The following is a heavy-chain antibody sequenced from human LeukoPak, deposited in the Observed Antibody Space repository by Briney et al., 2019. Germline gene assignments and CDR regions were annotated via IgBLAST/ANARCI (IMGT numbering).Heavy chain of an antibody. D-gene: IGHD6-6*01. CDR3: ARGLSIAARLHWFDP. V-gene: IGHV3-21*01. CDR1: GFTFSSYS. J-gene: IGHJ5*02. Sequence: GGSLRLSCAASGFTFSSYSMNWVRQAPGKGLEGVSSISRRRSYIYYADSVKGRFTISRDNAKNSLYLQMNSLRAEDTAVYYCARGLSIAARLHWFDPWGQGTLVSVSS. CDR2: ISRRRSYI.